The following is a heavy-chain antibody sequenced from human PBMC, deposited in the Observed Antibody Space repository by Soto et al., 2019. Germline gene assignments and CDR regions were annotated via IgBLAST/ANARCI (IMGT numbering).Heavy chain of an antibody. CDR2: ISYDGSNK. J-gene: IGHJ4*02. CDR3: AEDHEDCCGDCYAGLLGAFDY. Sequence: QVQLVESGGGVVQPGRSLRLSCAASGFTFSSYGMHWVRQAPGKGLEWVAVISYDGSNKYYADSVKGRFTISRDNSKNTLYLQMHSLRAEDKAVYYCAEDHEDCCGDCYAGLLGAFDYWGQGTLVTVSS. V-gene: IGHV3-30*18. D-gene: IGHD2-21*02. CDR1: GFTFSSYG.